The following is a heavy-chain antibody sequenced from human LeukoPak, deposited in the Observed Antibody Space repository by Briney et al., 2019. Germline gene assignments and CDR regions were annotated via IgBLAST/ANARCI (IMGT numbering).Heavy chain of an antibody. J-gene: IGHJ4*02. CDR1: GGSISSYY. D-gene: IGHD5-24*01. V-gene: IGHV4-59*01. CDR2: IYYSGST. Sequence: SETLSLTCTVSGGSISSYYWSWIRQPPGKGLEWIGYIYYSGSTNYNPSLKSRVTISVDTSNNQFSLKLSSVTAADTAVYYCARADRYGYNFAFDYWGQGTLVTVSS. CDR3: ARADRYGYNFAFDY.